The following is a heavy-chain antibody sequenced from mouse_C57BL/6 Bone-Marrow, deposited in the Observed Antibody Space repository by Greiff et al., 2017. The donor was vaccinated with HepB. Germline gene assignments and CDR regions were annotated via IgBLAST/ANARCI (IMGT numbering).Heavy chain of an antibody. CDR3: GRVRLRRAMDY. V-gene: IGHV1-82*01. Sequence: VQLQQSGPELVKPGASVKISCKASGYAFSSSWMNWVKQRPGKGLEWIGRIYPGDGDTNYNGKFKGKATLTADKSSSTAYMKLSSLTSEDSAVYFCGRVRLRRAMDYWGRGTAVTVSA. CDR1: GYAFSSSW. CDR2: IYPGDGDT. J-gene: IGHJ4*01. D-gene: IGHD2-4*01.